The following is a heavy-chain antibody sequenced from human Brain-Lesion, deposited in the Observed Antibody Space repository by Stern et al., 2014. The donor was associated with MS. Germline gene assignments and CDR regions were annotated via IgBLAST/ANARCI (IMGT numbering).Heavy chain of an antibody. Sequence: VQLVESGAEVKKPGSSVKVSCKAYGGTFSSYAISWVRQAPGQGLEWMGGIIPIFGTANYAQKFQGRVTITADESTSTAYMELSSLRSEDTAVYYCARGVLRFLEWPYYGMDVWGQGTTVTVSS. V-gene: IGHV1-69*01. CDR1: GGTFSSYA. J-gene: IGHJ6*02. CDR2: IIPIFGTA. D-gene: IGHD3-3*01. CDR3: ARGVLRFLEWPYYGMDV.